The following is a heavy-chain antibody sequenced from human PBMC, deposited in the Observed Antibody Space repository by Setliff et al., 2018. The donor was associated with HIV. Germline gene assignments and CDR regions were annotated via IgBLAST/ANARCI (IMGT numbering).Heavy chain of an antibody. D-gene: IGHD3-10*01. CDR2: VDWDRDK. V-gene: IGHV2-70*16. CDR3: ARKNGPGGGPHDY. J-gene: IGHJ4*02. CDR1: GGSISSGSYY. Sequence: TLSLTCTVSGGSISSGSYYWSWIRQPPGKALEWLARVDWDRDKFYSSSLKTRLTISKDTSKNQVVLTMTNMDPMDTAMYYCARKNGPGGGPHDYWGQGTLVTVSS.